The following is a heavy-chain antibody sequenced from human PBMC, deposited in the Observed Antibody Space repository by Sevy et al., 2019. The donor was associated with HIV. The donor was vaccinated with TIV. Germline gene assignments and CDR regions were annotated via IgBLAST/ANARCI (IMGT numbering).Heavy chain of an antibody. CDR3: ARSSSWFKTLSDY. CDR2: IYPGDSDT. V-gene: IGHV5-51*01. D-gene: IGHD6-13*01. CDR1: GYSFNSYW. J-gene: IGHJ4*02. Sequence: GESLKISCTGSGYSFNSYWIGWVRQMPGKGLEWMGIIYPGDSDTRYSPSFQGQVTSSAGKSISTAYLQWSSLKASDTAMYYCARSSSWFKTLSDYWGQGTLVTVSS.